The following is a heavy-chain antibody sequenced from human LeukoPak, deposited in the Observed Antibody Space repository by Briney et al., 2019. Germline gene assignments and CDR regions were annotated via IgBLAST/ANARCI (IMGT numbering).Heavy chain of an antibody. CDR1: GFTLSGFG. D-gene: IGHD5-18*01. J-gene: IGHJ4*02. Sequence: GGSLRLSCAASGFTLSGFGMNWVRQAPGKGLEWVSYISSSTTIIYYADSVEGRFIISRDNAKNSLYLQMNSLRAEDTAVYYCARDLSGVTGYTYGRGIDYWGQGTLVTVSS. V-gene: IGHV3-48*01. CDR3: ARDLSGVTGYTYGRGIDY. CDR2: ISSSTTII.